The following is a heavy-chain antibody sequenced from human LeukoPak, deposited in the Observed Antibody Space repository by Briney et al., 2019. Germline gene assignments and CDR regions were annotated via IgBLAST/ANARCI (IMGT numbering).Heavy chain of an antibody. J-gene: IGHJ6*04. CDR1: GFTFSSYG. CDR3: AELGITMIGGV. Sequence: GGSLRLSCAASGFTFSSYGMSWVRQAPGKGLEWVSSISDSGGNTLYADSVKGRFTISRDNSKNTLYLQMNSLRAEDTAVYYCAELGITMIGGVWGKGTTVTISS. D-gene: IGHD3-10*02. V-gene: IGHV3-23*01. CDR2: ISDSGGNT.